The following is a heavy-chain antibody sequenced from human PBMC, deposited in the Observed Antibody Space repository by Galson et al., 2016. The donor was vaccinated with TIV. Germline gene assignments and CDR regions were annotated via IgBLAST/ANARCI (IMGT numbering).Heavy chain of an antibody. CDR3: ARERPHCGDNCYPSYYFGMDV. Sequence: SLRLSCAASGFSVSDNYINWVRQAPGKGLEWVSIFSNSDYTNYADSVKGRFTISRDNSKNTVCLHMRRLRAEDTAVYFCARERPHCGDNCYPSYYFGMDVWGQGTTVTVSS. CDR2: FSNSDYT. V-gene: IGHV3-66*03. J-gene: IGHJ6*02. CDR1: GFSVSDNY. D-gene: IGHD2-21*01.